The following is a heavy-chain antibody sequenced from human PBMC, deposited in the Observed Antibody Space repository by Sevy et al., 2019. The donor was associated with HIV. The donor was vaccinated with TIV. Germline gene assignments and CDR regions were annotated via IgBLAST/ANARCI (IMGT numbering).Heavy chain of an antibody. J-gene: IGHJ5*02. CDR2: INPNSGGT. D-gene: IGHD3-22*01. Sequence: ASVTVSCKASGYTFTGYYMHWVRQAPGQGLEWMGWINPNSGGTNYAQKFQGRVTMTRDTSISTAYMELSRLGSDDTAVYYCARGFYYYDSSGYYWPWGQGTLVTVSS. CDR1: GYTFTGYY. V-gene: IGHV1-2*02. CDR3: ARGFYYYDSSGYYWP.